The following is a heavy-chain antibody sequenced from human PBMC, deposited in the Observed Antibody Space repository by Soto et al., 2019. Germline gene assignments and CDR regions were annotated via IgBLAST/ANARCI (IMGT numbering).Heavy chain of an antibody. CDR1: GYTFTSHW. D-gene: IGHD1-26*01. Sequence: PGESLKISCMGSGYTFTSHWIGWVRQMPGKGLEWMGIIYPGDSDTRYSPSFQGQVTISADKSIRTAYLQWNSLKASDTAMYYCVRVGTVGRNSLTNAWFDTWGQGTLVTVSS. V-gene: IGHV5-51*01. J-gene: IGHJ5*02. CDR2: IYPGDSDT. CDR3: VRVGTVGRNSLTNAWFDT.